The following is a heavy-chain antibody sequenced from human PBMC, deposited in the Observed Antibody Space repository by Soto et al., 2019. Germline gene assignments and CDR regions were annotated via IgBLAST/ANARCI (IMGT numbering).Heavy chain of an antibody. CDR3: VRGKAVAGMHYFYYMGV. CDR2: IYYSGST. D-gene: IGHD6-19*01. Sequence: QVQLQESGPGLVQPSETLSLTCTVSGGSISSDYWSWIRQPPGKGLEWIGNIYYSGSTNYNPSLKCLGSLSVDTSKNQLSLKLCPVTAADTAVYYCVRGKAVAGMHYFYYMGVWGKGTTVTVSS. J-gene: IGHJ6*03. V-gene: IGHV4-59*08. CDR1: GGSISSDY.